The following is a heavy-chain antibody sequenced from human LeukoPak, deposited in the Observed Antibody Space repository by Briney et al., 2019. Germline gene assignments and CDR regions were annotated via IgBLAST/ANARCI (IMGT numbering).Heavy chain of an antibody. CDR2: INHSGNT. CDR3: ARQSPYRTGTTWFDP. D-gene: IGHD1-7*01. V-gene: IGHV4-34*01. J-gene: IGHJ5*02. CDR1: GGSFSGYY. Sequence: SETLSLTCAVYGGSFSGYYWSWIRQPPAKGLEGIGEINHSGNTNYNPSLKSRVTISLATSKNQFSLKLSSVTAADTAVYYCARQSPYRTGTTWFDPWGQGTLVTVSS.